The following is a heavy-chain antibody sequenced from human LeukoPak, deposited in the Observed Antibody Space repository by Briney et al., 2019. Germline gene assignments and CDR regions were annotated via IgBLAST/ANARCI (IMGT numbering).Heavy chain of an antibody. CDR1: GFTFSNYW. D-gene: IGHD4-17*01. CDR3: STVFDY. CDR2: IKSDGSRT. J-gene: IGHJ4*02. Sequence: GGSLRLSCAASGFTFSNYWVHWVRQAPEKGLVWVSGIKSDGSRTYYAESVKGRFTISRDNAKNTVFLQMNSLRVEDMAVYYCSTVFDYWGQGPLVTVSS. V-gene: IGHV3-74*01.